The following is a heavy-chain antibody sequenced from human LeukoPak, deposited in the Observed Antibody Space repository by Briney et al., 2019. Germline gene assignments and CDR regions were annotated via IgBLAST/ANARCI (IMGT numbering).Heavy chain of an antibody. V-gene: IGHV3-7*01. Sequence: GGSLRLSCAASGFTLSNHWMIWVRQAPGKGLECVANIKQDGIEKYYLDSVKGRFTISRDNAKNSVYLQMNSLRVEDTAVYYSGRGWAVDFWGQGTLVTVSS. CDR1: GFTLSNHW. CDR2: IKQDGIEK. CDR3: GRGWAVDF. J-gene: IGHJ4*02. D-gene: IGHD5-24*01.